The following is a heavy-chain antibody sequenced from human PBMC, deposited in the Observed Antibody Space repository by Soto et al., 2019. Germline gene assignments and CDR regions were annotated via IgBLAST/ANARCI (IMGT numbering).Heavy chain of an antibody. CDR2: IFSNDEK. J-gene: IGHJ5*02. Sequence: QVTLKESGPVLVKPTEPLTLTCTAPGFSLSNARMGVRWIRQPPVKALEWLPHIFSNDEKSYSTSLKSRLTSTKDTSKSQVVLTMTNMDPVDTATYYCARVYAAAGTWWFDPWGQGPLVTVSS. V-gene: IGHV2-26*01. CDR3: ARVYAAAGTWWFDP. D-gene: IGHD6-13*01. CDR1: GFSLSNARMG.